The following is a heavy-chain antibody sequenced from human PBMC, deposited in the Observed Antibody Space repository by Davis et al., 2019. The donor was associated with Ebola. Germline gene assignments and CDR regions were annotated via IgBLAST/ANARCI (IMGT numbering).Heavy chain of an antibody. J-gene: IGHJ4*02. Sequence: PSETLSLTCTVSGGSISSSSYYWGWIRQPPGKGLEWVSYISSSSSTIYYADSVKGRFTISRDNAKNSLYLQMNSLRDEDTAVYYCARANKLELGDYWGQGTLVTVSS. CDR2: ISSSSSTI. D-gene: IGHD1-7*01. CDR3: ARANKLELGDY. V-gene: IGHV3-48*02. CDR1: GGSISSSS.